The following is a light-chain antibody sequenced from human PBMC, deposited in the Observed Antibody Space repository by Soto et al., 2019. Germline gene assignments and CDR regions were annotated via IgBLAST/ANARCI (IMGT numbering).Light chain of an antibody. CDR3: QQYGSSPPYT. Sequence: EIVLTQSPGTLSLSPGERATLSCRASQSVGSSNLAWYQQKPGQAPRLLIYRASSRATGIPDRFSGSGSGTDFTLTINRLEPEDFAVYYCQQYGSSPPYTFGQGTKLEIK. J-gene: IGKJ2*01. CDR2: RAS. CDR1: QSVGSSN. V-gene: IGKV3-20*01.